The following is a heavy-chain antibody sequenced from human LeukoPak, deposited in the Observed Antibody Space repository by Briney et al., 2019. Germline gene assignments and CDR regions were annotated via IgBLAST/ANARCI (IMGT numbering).Heavy chain of an antibody. D-gene: IGHD2/OR15-2a*01. CDR2: ISAYNGNT. V-gene: IGHV1-18*01. CDR1: NYTFTSYG. J-gene: IGHJ4*02. CDR3: AGVIRGYFDY. Sequence: ASVKVSCKASNYTFTSYGLSWVRQAPGQGLEWMGWISAYNGNTNYAQKLQGRVTMTTDTSTSTAYMELRSLRSDDTAVYYCAGVIRGYFDYWGQGTLVTVSS.